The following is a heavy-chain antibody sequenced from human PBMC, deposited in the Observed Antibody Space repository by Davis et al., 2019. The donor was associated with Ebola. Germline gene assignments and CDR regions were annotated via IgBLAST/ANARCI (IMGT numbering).Heavy chain of an antibody. CDR2: LGLSADT. CDR1: GFVFSNYV. Sequence: GESLKISCAASGFVFSNYVMSWVRRAPGKGLEWVSTLGLSADTYYADSVKGRFTISRDNSKNTLYLQMNGLRVEDTAIYYCAKDNRNIWSEVWGQGTMVTVS. D-gene: IGHD2/OR15-2a*01. CDR3: AKDNRNIWSEV. V-gene: IGHV3-23*01. J-gene: IGHJ3*01.